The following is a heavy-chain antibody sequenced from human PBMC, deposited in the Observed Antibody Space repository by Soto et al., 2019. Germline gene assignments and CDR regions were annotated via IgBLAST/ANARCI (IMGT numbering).Heavy chain of an antibody. J-gene: IGHJ5*02. CDR2: INAGNGNT. V-gene: IGHV1-3*01. CDR3: ARGRMLLSPQYNWFDP. D-gene: IGHD2-21*01. CDR1: GYTFTSYA. Sequence: ASVKVSCKASGYTFTSYAMHWVRQAPGQRLEWMGWINAGNGNTKYSQKFQGRVTITRDTSASTAYMELSSLRSEDTAVYYCARGRMLLSPQYNWFDPWGQGTLVTSPQ.